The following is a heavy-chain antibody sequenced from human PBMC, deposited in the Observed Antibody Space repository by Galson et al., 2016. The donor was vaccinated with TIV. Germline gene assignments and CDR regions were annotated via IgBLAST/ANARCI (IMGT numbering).Heavy chain of an antibody. CDR2: ISTSSLHK. Sequence: SLRISCAASGFTFSTYTINWVRQAPGKGLEWVSSISTSSLHKYYADSVKGRFTISRDNTKNSLYLQMNSLRAEDTAVYFCARGAYDSSGYGGWFDPWGQGTLVIVSS. CDR3: ARGAYDSSGYGGWFDP. CDR1: GFTFSTYT. J-gene: IGHJ5*02. V-gene: IGHV3-21*01. D-gene: IGHD3-22*01.